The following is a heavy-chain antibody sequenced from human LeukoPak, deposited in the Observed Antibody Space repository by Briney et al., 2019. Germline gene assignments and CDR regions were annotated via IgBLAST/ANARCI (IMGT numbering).Heavy chain of an antibody. D-gene: IGHD2-15*01. CDR2: VNPNSGNT. CDR1: GYSFSTFD. V-gene: IGHV1-8*01. CDR3: ARQCLDGGSCDDY. J-gene: IGHJ4*02. Sequence: ASVKVSRKASGYSFSTFDINWVRQAPGQGTEWMGWVNPNSGNTGYAQKFQGRVTLTRSTSMTTAYMELSSLRSEDTAVDYCARQCLDGGSCDDYWGQGTPVTISS.